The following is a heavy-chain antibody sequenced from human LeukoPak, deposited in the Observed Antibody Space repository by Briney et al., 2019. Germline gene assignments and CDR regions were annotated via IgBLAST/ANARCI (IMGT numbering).Heavy chain of an antibody. V-gene: IGHV3-23*01. CDR1: GFTFNTYS. D-gene: IGHD2-15*01. CDR3: AKGPGYCSGGSCYTSHY. J-gene: IGHJ4*02. Sequence: GGSLRLSCAASGFTFNTYSMNWVRQAPGKGPEWVSGISGSGGSIYYADSVKGRFTISRDNSKNTLFLQMNSLRAEDTAVYYCAKGPGYCSGGSCYTSHYWGQGTLVTVSS. CDR2: ISGSGGSI.